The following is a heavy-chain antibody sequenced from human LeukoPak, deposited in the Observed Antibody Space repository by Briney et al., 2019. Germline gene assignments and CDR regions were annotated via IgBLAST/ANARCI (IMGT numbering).Heavy chain of an antibody. CDR2: INPNSGGT. J-gene: IGHJ4*02. CDR3: ARGLAYYYDSSGYYYGDY. V-gene: IGHV1-2*02. CDR1: GYTFTSYG. D-gene: IGHD3-22*01. Sequence: ASVKVSCKASGYTFTSYGISWVRQAPGQGLEWMGWINPNSGGTNYAQKFQGRVTMTRDTSISTAYMELSRLRSDDTAVYYCARGLAYYYDSSGYYYGDYWGQGTLVTVSS.